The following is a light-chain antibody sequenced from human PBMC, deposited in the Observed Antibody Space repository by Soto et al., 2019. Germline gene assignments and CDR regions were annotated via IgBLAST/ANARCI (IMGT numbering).Light chain of an antibody. J-gene: IGLJ2*01. CDR1: SSDVGDFNY. Sequence: QSALTQPASVSGSPGRSVTISCTGSSSDVGDFNYVSWYQHLPGRAPKLIIYDVTNRPSGISYRFSASKSGRTASLTISGLQAEDEADYYCSSYSSSITHVVFGGGTKLPVL. V-gene: IGLV2-14*03. CDR3: SSYSSSITHVV. CDR2: DVT.